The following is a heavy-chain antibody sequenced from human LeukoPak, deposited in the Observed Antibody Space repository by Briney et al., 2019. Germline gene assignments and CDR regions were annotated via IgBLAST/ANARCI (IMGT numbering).Heavy chain of an antibody. D-gene: IGHD1-26*01. CDR3: ARVRYRGSYDPVNWFDP. Sequence: SETLSLTCTVSGGSISSYYWSWIRQPAGKGLEWIGRIYTSGSTNYNPSLKSRVTMSVDTSKNQFSLKLSSVTAADTAVYYCARVRYRGSYDPVNWFDPWGQGTLVTVSS. CDR2: IYTSGST. J-gene: IGHJ5*02. CDR1: GGSISSYY. V-gene: IGHV4-4*07.